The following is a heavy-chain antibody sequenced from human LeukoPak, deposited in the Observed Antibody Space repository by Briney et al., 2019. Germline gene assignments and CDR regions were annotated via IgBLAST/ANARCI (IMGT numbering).Heavy chain of an antibody. CDR1: GFTFSSYA. D-gene: IGHD4-11*01. V-gene: IGHV3-64*01. J-gene: IGHJ4*02. CDR3: TVFDY. CDR2: ISSNGGST. Sequence: GGSLRLPCAASGFTFSSYAMHWVRQAPGKGLEYVSAISSNGGSTYYANSVKGRFTISRDNSKNTLYLQMGSLRAEDMAVYYCTVFDYGGQGPLVTVSS.